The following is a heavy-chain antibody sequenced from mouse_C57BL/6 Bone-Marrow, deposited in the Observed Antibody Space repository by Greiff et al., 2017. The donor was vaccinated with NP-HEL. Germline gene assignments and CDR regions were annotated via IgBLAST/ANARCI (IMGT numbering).Heavy chain of an antibody. V-gene: IGHV1-81*01. CDR1: GYTFTSYG. J-gene: IGHJ2*01. CDR2: IYPRSGNT. Sequence: VQLQHSGAELARPGASVKLSCKASGYTFTSYGISWVKQRTGQGLEWIGEIYPRSGNTYYNEKFKGKATLTADKSSSTAYMELRSLTSEDSAVYFCARLGNYGYYFDYWGQGTTLTVSS. D-gene: IGHD1-1*01. CDR3: ARLGNYGYYFDY.